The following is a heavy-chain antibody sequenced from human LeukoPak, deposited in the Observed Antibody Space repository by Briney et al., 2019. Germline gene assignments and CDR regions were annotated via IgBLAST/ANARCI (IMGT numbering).Heavy chain of an antibody. CDR1: GGSISSGSYY. D-gene: IGHD6-19*01. J-gene: IGHJ4*02. Sequence: SETLSLTCTVSGGSISSGSYYWSWIRQPAGKGLEWIGYIYYSGSTNYNPSLKSRVTISVDTSKNQFSVKLSSVTAADTAVYYCARAGNSGPYYFDYWGQGTLVTVSS. CDR3: ARAGNSGPYYFDY. V-gene: IGHV4-61*10. CDR2: IYYSGST.